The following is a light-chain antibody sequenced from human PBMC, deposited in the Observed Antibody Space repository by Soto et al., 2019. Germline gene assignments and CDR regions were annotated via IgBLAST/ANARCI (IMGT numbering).Light chain of an antibody. CDR1: RSDVGGYNY. CDR2: DVN. V-gene: IGLV2-11*01. J-gene: IGLJ1*01. Sequence: QSALTQPRSVSGSPGQSVTISCTGSRSDVGGYNYVSWYQQYPGKAPKLMIYDVNERPSGVPDRFSGSKSGNTASLTISGLQAEDEADYYCCSYAGSYTFVFGTGTKVTVL. CDR3: CSYAGSYTFV.